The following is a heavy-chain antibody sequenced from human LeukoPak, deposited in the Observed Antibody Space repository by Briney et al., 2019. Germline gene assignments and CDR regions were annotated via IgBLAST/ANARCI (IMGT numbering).Heavy chain of an antibody. V-gene: IGHV1-8*01. D-gene: IGHD3-3*01. Sequence: ASVKVSCKASGYTFTSYDINWVRQATGQGLEWMGWMNPNSGNTGYAQKFQGRVTMTRNTSISTAYMELSSLRSEDTAVYYCARARDFWSGYYFDYWGQGTLVTVSS. CDR1: GYTFTSYD. CDR3: ARARDFWSGYYFDY. CDR2: MNPNSGNT. J-gene: IGHJ4*02.